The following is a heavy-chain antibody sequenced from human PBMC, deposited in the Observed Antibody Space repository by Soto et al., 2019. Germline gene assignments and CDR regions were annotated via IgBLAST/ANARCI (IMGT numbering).Heavy chain of an antibody. D-gene: IGHD3-16*01. V-gene: IGHV1-69*06. CDR3: ARHRGLKGGAGDYYYGMDV. CDR2: IIPIFGTA. Sequence: QVQLVQSGAEVKKPGSSVKVSCKASGGTFSSYAISWVRQAPGQGLEWMGGIIPIFGTANYAQKFQGRVTITADKSTSTAYMELSSLRSEDTAVYYCARHRGLKGGAGDYYYGMDVWGQGTTVTVS. CDR1: GGTFSSYA. J-gene: IGHJ6*02.